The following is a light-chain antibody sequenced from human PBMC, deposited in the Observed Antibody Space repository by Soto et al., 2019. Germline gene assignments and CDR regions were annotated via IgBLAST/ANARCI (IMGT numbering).Light chain of an antibody. CDR3: QSYDSSLSGVV. Sequence: QSVLTQPPSVSGAPGQRVTIPCTGSSSNLGAGYDVHWYQRLPGTAPKLLIYGDINRPSGVPDRFSGSKSGTSASLAITGLQDEDEADYYCQSYDSSLSGVVFGGGTKLTVL. J-gene: IGLJ2*01. CDR1: SSNLGAGYD. CDR2: GDI. V-gene: IGLV1-40*01.